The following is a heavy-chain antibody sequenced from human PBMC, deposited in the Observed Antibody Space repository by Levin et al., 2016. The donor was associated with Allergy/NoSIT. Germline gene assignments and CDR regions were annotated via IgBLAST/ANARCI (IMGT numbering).Heavy chain of an antibody. CDR2: ISWNSGSI. D-gene: IGHD2-15*01. J-gene: IGHJ4*02. Sequence: GGSLRLSCAASGFTFDDYAMHWVRQAPGKGLEWVSGISWNSGSIGYVDSVKGRFTISRDNAKNSLYLQMNSLRAEDTAVYYCARDAAVGYWGQGTLVTVSS. CDR3: ARDAAVGY. CDR1: GFTFDDYA. V-gene: IGHV3-9*01.